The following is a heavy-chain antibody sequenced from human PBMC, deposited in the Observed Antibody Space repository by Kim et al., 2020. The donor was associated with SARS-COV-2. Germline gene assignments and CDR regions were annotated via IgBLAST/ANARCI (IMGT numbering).Heavy chain of an antibody. V-gene: IGHV1-69*13. Sequence: SVKVSCKASGGTFSSYAISWVRQAPGQGLEWMGGIIPIFGTANYAQKFQGRVTITADESTSTAYMELSSLRSEDTAVYYCARDFGYNWNVLGVFDPWGQGTLVTVSS. D-gene: IGHD1-1*01. CDR2: IIPIFGTA. CDR1: GGTFSSYA. CDR3: ARDFGYNWNVLGVFDP. J-gene: IGHJ5*02.